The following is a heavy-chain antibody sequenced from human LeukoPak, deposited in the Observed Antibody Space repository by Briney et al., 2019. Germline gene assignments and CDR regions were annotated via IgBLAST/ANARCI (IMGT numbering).Heavy chain of an antibody. V-gene: IGHV1-69*13. J-gene: IGHJ4*02. CDR2: IIPYFGTS. D-gene: IGHD3-10*01. Sequence: GASVKVSCKASGVTFSRLVVSWVRQAPGQGLEWMGQIIPYFGTSNYAQNSQGRVTLTADEATNTAYMELNRLRSDDTAVYYCTRDAGDYGGSGSYPDYWGQGTLVTVSS. CDR1: GVTFSRLV. CDR3: TRDAGDYGGSGSYPDY.